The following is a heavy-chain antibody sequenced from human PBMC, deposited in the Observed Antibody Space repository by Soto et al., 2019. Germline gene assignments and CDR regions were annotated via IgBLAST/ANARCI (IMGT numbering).Heavy chain of an antibody. CDR2: IYHSGST. CDR3: ARVRGY. CDR1: GGSISRGGYS. Sequence: SETLPLTCAVSGGSISRGGYSGSLIRQPPGKGLEWIGYIYHSGSTYYNPSLKSRVTISVDRSKNQFSLKLSSVTAADTAVYYCARVRGYWGQGSLVAVSS. V-gene: IGHV4-30-2*01. J-gene: IGHJ4*02.